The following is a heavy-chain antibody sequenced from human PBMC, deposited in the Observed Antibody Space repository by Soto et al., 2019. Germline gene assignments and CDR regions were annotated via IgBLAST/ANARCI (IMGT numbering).Heavy chain of an antibody. V-gene: IGHV5-51*01. CDR3: ARSYNWNSDYYYGMDV. CDR2: IYPGDSDT. J-gene: IGHJ6*02. D-gene: IGHD1-7*01. Sequence: GESLKISCKGSGYSFTSYWIGWVRQMPGKGLEWMGIIYPGDSDTGYSPSFQGQVTISADKSISTAYLQWSSLKASDTAMYYCARSYNWNSDYYYGMDVRGQGATVTVS. CDR1: GYSFTSYW.